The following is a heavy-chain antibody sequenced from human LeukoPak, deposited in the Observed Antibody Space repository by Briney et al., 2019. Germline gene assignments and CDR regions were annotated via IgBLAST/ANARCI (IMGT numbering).Heavy chain of an antibody. CDR1: GGTFSSYA. J-gene: IGHJ6*02. D-gene: IGHD2-15*01. V-gene: IGHV1-2*04. CDR2: IDLYTGGA. CDR3: ARDILGRSNGGSNYFGMEV. Sequence: ASVKVSCKASGGTFSSYAISWVRQAPGQGLEWMGCIDLYTGGAHYAQKFQDWLSMTRDTSTNTAYMELSSLRSDDAAVYYCARDILGRSNGGSNYFGMEVWGQGTTVTVSS.